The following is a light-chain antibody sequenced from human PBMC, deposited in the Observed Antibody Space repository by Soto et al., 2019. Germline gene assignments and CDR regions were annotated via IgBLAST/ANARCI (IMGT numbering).Light chain of an antibody. J-gene: IGKJ1*01. CDR3: QQYNSYSPT. Sequence: AIRMTQSPSPLSASTGDRVTITCRASQGISSYLAWYQQKPGKAPKLLIYAASTLQSGVPSRFSGSGSGTDFTLTISSLHPDDFATYYCQQYNSYSPTFGQGTKVDIK. CDR1: QGISSY. CDR2: AAS. V-gene: IGKV1-8*01.